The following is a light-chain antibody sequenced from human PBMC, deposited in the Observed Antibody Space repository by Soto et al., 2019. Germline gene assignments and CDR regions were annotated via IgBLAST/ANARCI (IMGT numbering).Light chain of an antibody. CDR3: EQGSSWFN. J-gene: IGKJ2*01. CDR2: DAS. V-gene: IGKV3-11*01. CDR1: QSVGSS. Sequence: IVLTQSPATLSLSPGERATLSCRASQSVGSSLAWYQQKPGQPPRLLIYDASNRATGIPARFSGSGSGTDVTLTISGVEPDAYAVYYCEQGSSWFNFGEGTKLDIK.